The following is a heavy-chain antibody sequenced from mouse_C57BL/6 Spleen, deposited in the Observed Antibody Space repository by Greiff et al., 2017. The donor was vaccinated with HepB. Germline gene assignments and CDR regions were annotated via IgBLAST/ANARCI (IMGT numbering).Heavy chain of an antibody. V-gene: IGHV1-18*01. Sequence: VHVKQSGPELVKPGASVKIPCKASGYTFTDYNMDWVKQSHGKSLEWIGDINPNNGVTIYNQKFKGKATLTVDKSSSTAYMELRSLTSEDTAVYYCARCPEGYFDVWGTGTTVTVSS. CDR1: GYTFTDYN. CDR2: INPNNGVT. CDR3: ARCPEGYFDV. J-gene: IGHJ1*03.